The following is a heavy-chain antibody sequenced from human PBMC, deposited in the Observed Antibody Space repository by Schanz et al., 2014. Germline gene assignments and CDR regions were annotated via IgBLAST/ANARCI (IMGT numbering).Heavy chain of an antibody. CDR3: ARERGVRGGGVWKVNWFDP. CDR2: MNPNSGTT. V-gene: IGHV1-8*01. CDR1: GYTLTNFD. D-gene: IGHD3-10*01. Sequence: QVQLVQSGAEVEKPGASVTVSCKASGYTLTNFDINWVRQAPGQGLEWMGWMNPNSGTTGYAQKFQGRVTMTRNTSTSTAYMELRGLRSDDTAVYYCARERGVRGGGVWKVNWFDPWGQGTLVTVSS. J-gene: IGHJ5*02.